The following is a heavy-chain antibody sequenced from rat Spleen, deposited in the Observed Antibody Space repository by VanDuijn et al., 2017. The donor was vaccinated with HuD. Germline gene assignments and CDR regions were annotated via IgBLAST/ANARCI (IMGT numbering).Heavy chain of an antibody. V-gene: IGHV5-19*01. CDR2: ISYDGFKT. D-gene: IGHD2-7*01. J-gene: IGHJ1*01. Sequence: EVHLVESGGGLVQPGRSLKLSCAASGFTFSNYGMHWIRQVPTQGLEWVASISYDGFKTYYRDSVKGRFTISRDNAKSTLYLQMDSLRSEDTATYYCARQGYLRDWYFDFWGPGTMVTVSS. CDR1: GFTFSNYG. CDR3: ARQGYLRDWYFDF.